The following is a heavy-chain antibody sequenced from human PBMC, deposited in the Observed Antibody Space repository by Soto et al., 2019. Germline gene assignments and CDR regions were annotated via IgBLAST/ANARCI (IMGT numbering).Heavy chain of an antibody. CDR2: IWYDGSNK. D-gene: IGHD3-16*01. Sequence: VQLVESGGGVVQPGRSLRLSCAASGFTFSSYGMHWVRQAPGKGLEWVAVIWYDGSNKYYADSVKGRFTISRDNSKNTLYLQMNSLRAEDTAVYYCAREGGARGFDYWGQGTLVTVSS. CDR3: AREGGARGFDY. V-gene: IGHV3-33*01. J-gene: IGHJ4*02. CDR1: GFTFSSYG.